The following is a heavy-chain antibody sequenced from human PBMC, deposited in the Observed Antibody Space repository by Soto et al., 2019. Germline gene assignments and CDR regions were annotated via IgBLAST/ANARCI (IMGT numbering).Heavy chain of an antibody. J-gene: IGHJ4*02. V-gene: IGHV2-5*01. CDR3: ARAYTYDFDH. CDR1: GFSFSTSGVG. Sequence: QITLKESGPTLVKPTQTLTLTCNFSGFSFSTSGVGVGWIRQPPGKALERLALIYWHDDERYSPSLQSRFSIPNDTSKNQVVLTMTDMNPMDTATYYCARAYTYDFDHWGQGTLVTVSS. CDR2: IYWHDDE. D-gene: IGHD2-2*02.